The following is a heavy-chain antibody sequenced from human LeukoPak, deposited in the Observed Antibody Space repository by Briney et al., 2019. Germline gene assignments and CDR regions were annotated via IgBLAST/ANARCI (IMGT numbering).Heavy chain of an antibody. V-gene: IGHV3-30-3*01. CDR2: ISYDGSNK. D-gene: IGHD6-13*01. CDR3: ARKMNGYSSSRSYFDY. Sequence: GRSLRLTCAASGFTFSSYAMHWVRQAPGKGLEWVAVISYDGSNKYYADSVKGRFTISRDNSKNTLYLQMNSLRAEDTAVYYCARKMNGYSSSRSYFDYWGQGNLVTVSS. CDR1: GFTFSSYA. J-gene: IGHJ4*02.